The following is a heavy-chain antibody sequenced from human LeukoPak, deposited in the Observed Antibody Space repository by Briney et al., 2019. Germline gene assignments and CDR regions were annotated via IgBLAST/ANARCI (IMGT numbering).Heavy chain of an antibody. Sequence: PGGSLRLSCAASGFTFSRYSMNWVRQAPGKGLEWVSSISSAGGYIHYSDSLKGRFTISRDNAKNLLYLQMNSLRAEDTAVYYCARLGHCSGGSCYDNWGQGTLVTVSS. V-gene: IGHV3-21*01. CDR2: ISSAGGYI. CDR1: GFTFSRYS. CDR3: ARLGHCSGGSCYDN. D-gene: IGHD2-15*01. J-gene: IGHJ4*02.